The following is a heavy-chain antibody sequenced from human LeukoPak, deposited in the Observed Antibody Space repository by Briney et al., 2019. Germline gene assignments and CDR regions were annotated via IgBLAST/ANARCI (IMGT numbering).Heavy chain of an antibody. D-gene: IGHD3-10*01. CDR3: ARGRMVRGVIRWFDP. J-gene: IGHJ5*02. V-gene: IGHV4-38-2*02. CDR2: INRSGST. Sequence: SETLSLTCTVSGYSISSGYYWGWIRQPPGKGLEWIGEINRSGSTNYNPSLKSRVTISVDTSKNQFSLKLSSVTAADTAVYYCARGRMVRGVIRWFDPWGQGTLVTVSS. CDR1: GYSISSGYY.